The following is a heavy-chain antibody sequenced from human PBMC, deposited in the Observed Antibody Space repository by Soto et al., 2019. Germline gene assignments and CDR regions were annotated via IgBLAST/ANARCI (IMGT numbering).Heavy chain of an antibody. CDR1: GYTLTELS. J-gene: IGHJ5*02. CDR3: ATSFCPRYCSSTSCYGDWFDP. V-gene: IGHV1-24*01. D-gene: IGHD2-2*01. CDR2: FDPEDGET. Sequence: ASVKVSCKVSGYTLTELSMHWVRQAPGKGLEWMGGFDPEDGETIYAQKFQGRVTMTEDTSTDTAYMELSSLRSEDTAVYYCATSFCPRYCSSTSCYGDWFDPWGQGTLVTVSS.